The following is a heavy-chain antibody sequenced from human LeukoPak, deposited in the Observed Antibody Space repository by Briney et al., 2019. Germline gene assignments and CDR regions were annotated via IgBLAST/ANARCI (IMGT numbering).Heavy chain of an antibody. CDR1: GGSISSASYY. Sequence: PSQTLSLTCTVSGGSISSASYYWSWLRQTAGKGLEWIGRIYISGSTNYKSSFKSRVTISVDTSKNQFSLKLSSVTATGTAVYYCAREREGPYGYLDYWGQGTLVTVSS. CDR2: IYISGST. CDR3: AREREGPYGYLDY. V-gene: IGHV4-61*02. J-gene: IGHJ4*02. D-gene: IGHD4-17*01.